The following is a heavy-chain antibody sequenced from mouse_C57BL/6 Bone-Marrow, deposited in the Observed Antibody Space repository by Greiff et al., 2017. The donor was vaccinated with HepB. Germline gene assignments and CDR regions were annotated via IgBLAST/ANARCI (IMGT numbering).Heavy chain of an antibody. Sequence: DVMLVESGGGLVQPGESLKLSCESNEYEFPSHDMSWVRKTPEKRLELVAAINSDGGSTYYPDTMERRFIISRDNTKKTLYLQMSSLRSEDTALYYCARRSPITGYWYFDVWGTGTTVTVSS. CDR1: EYEFPSHD. V-gene: IGHV5-2*03. D-gene: IGHD1-1*01. CDR3: ARRSPITGYWYFDV. J-gene: IGHJ1*03. CDR2: INSDGGST.